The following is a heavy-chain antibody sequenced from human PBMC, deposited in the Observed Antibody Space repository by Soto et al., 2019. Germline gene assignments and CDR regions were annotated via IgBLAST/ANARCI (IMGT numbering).Heavy chain of an antibody. D-gene: IGHD3-22*01. J-gene: IGHJ4*02. Sequence: AGGSLRLSCAASGFTFSSYAMSWVRQAPGKGLEWVSAISGSGGSTYYADSVKGRFTISRDNSKNTLYLQMNSLRAEDTAVYYCAKGSYYYGSSGYNYPFYDYWGQGTLVTVSS. CDR2: ISGSGGST. CDR3: AKGSYYYGSSGYNYPFYDY. CDR1: GFTFSSYA. V-gene: IGHV3-23*01.